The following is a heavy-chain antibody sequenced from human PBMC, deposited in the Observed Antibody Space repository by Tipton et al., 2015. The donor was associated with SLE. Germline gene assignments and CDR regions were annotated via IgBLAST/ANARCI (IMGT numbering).Heavy chain of an antibody. D-gene: IGHD5/OR15-5a*01. Sequence: TLSLTCTVSGGSIRSSRHFWGWIRQPPGKGLEWIGVLYYSGNTYYNPSLKSRVALSVDTSKNQFSLKVNSVTAADTAVYYCAKRGVVSRFDPWGQGILVTVSS. V-gene: IGHV4-39*07. CDR1: GGSIRSSRHF. CDR3: AKRGVVSRFDP. CDR2: LYYSGNT. J-gene: IGHJ5*02.